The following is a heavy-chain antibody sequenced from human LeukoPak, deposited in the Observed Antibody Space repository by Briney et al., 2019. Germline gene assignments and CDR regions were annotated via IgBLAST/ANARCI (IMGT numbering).Heavy chain of an antibody. CDR1: DFSVGSNY. D-gene: IGHD2-21*01. CDR2: IYSVGTT. V-gene: IGHV3-66*01. J-gene: IGHJ6*03. Sequence: PGGSLRLSCAASDFSVGSNYMTWVRQAPGKGLEWVSLIYSVGTTFYADSVKGRFTISRDTSKNTLYLQMNSLRAEDTAVYYCARMWPEGYMDVWGKGTTVTVSS. CDR3: ARMWPEGYMDV.